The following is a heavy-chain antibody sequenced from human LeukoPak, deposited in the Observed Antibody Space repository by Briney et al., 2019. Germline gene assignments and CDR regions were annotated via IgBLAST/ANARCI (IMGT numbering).Heavy chain of an antibody. Sequence: PARSLRLSCAASGFNFNTHMHWVRQAPGKGLEGVAVISYDGSNKYYADSVKGRFTISRDNSKNTLYLQMNSLRAEDTAVYYCARSVAGRSPLDYWGQGTLVTVSS. CDR3: ARSVAGRSPLDY. CDR1: GFNFNTH. CDR2: ISYDGSNK. D-gene: IGHD6-19*01. V-gene: IGHV3-30-3*01. J-gene: IGHJ4*02.